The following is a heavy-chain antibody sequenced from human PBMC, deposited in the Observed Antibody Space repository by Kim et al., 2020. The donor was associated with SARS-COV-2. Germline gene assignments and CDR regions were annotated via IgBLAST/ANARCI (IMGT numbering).Heavy chain of an antibody. Sequence: SETLSLTCTVSGGSISSYYWSWIRQPPGKGLEWIGCIYYTGSTTYNPSLKSRVTISVDTSNNQFSLKVSSVTAADTAVYYCARVSRWTGGSGGVDVWGQGTTVTVSS. V-gene: IGHV4-59*01. D-gene: IGHD3-16*01. CDR1: GGSISSYY. CDR3: ARVSRWTGGSGGVDV. J-gene: IGHJ6*02. CDR2: IYYTGST.